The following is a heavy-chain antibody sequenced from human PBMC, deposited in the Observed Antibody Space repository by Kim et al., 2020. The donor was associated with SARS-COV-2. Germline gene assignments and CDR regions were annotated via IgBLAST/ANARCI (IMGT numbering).Heavy chain of an antibody. J-gene: IGHJ6*02. V-gene: IGHV5-51*01. Sequence: GESLKISCKGSGYSFTSYWIGWVRQMPGKGLEWMGIIYPGDSDTRYSPSFQGQVTISADKSISTAYLQWSSLKASDTAMYYCARHMPQGGITMVRGVTWGDVWGQGTTVTVSS. CDR3: ARHMPQGGITMVRGVTWGDV. D-gene: IGHD3-10*01. CDR2: IYPGDSDT. CDR1: GYSFTSYW.